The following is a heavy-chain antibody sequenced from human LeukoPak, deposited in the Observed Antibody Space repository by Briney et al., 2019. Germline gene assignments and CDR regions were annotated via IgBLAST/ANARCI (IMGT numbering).Heavy chain of an antibody. D-gene: IGHD2-21*02. CDR2: IYYSGST. CDR3: AMAFCGGDCYSRLYYFDY. V-gene: IGHV4-31*11. Sequence: PSETLSLTCAVYGGSFSGYYWSWIRQHPGKGLEWIGYIYYSGSTYYNPSLKSRVTISVDTSKNQFSLKLSSVTAADTAVYYCAMAFCGGDCYSRLYYFDYWGQGTLVTVSS. CDR1: GGSFSGYY. J-gene: IGHJ4*02.